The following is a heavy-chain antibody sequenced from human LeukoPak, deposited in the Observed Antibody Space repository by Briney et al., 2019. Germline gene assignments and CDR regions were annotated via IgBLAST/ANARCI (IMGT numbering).Heavy chain of an antibody. CDR2: INSDGSST. CDR3: ASEGYIRGDY. Sequence: GGSLRPSCAASGFTFSSYWMHWVRQAPGKGLVWVSRINSDGSSTSYADSVKGRFTISRDNAKNTLYLRMNSLRAEDTAVYYCASEGYIRGDYWGQGTLVTVSS. J-gene: IGHJ4*02. CDR1: GFTFSSYW. D-gene: IGHD5-12*01. V-gene: IGHV3-74*01.